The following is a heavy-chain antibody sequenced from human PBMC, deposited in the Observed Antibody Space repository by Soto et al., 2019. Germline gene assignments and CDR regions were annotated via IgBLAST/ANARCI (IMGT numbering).Heavy chain of an antibody. CDR3: AREYYYDSRSYGMDV. CDR2: IIPNLGIA. V-gene: IGHV1-69*04. D-gene: IGHD3-22*01. Sequence: SVKVSCKPSGYTFTSYGISWVRQAPGQGLEWMGRIIPNLGIANYAQKFQGRVTITTDKSTSTAYVELSSLRSEDTAVYYCAREYYYDSRSYGMDVWGQGTTVTVSS. CDR1: GYTFTSYG. J-gene: IGHJ6*02.